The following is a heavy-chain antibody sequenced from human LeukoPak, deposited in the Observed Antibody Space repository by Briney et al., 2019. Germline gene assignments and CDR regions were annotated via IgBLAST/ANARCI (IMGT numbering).Heavy chain of an antibody. CDR1: GFTFSSYW. Sequence: GSLRLSCAASGFTFSSYWMSWVRQAPGKGLEWVANIKQDGSEKYYVDSVKGRFTISRDNSKNTLYLQMNSLRAEDTAVYYCAKNGGPPPVDYYYGMDVGGKGTTVTVSS. CDR3: AKNGGPPPVDYYYGMDV. V-gene: IGHV3-7*01. J-gene: IGHJ6*04. D-gene: IGHD4-23*01. CDR2: IKQDGSEK.